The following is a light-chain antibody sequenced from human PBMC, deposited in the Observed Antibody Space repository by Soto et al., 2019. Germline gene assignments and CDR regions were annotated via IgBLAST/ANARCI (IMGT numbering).Light chain of an antibody. CDR2: GAS. CDR3: QQYNDWPPQRT. V-gene: IGKV3-15*01. Sequence: EVVMTQSPVTLSVSPGERATLSCRASQSITTNLAWYQQKPAQAPRLLIYGASTRATGVPARCSGSGSGTQDTLTINSRQSEDCAVSYCQQYNDWPPQRTFGQGTRV. CDR1: QSITTN. J-gene: IGKJ1*01.